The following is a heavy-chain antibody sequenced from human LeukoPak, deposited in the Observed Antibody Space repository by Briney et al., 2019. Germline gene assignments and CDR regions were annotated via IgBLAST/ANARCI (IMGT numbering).Heavy chain of an antibody. CDR3: ARVGYDFWSGYYKFYYYYYMDV. J-gene: IGHJ6*03. V-gene: IGHV4-59*01. CDR2: IYYSGST. Sequence: SETLSLTCTVSGGSISGYYWSWIRQPPGKGLEWIGYIYYSGSTNYNPSLKSRVTISVDTSKNQCSLKLSSVTAADTAVYYCARVGYDFWSGYYKFYYYYYMDVWGKGTTVTVSS. CDR1: GGSISGYY. D-gene: IGHD3-3*01.